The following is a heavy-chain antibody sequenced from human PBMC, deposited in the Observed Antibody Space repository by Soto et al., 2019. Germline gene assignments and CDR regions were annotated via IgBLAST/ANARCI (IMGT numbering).Heavy chain of an antibody. D-gene: IGHD7-27*01. Sequence: PSETLSLTCAVYGGSFSGYYFWNWIRQPPGKGLEWIGQINHSGSTSYNPSLKSRVTISVDTSKNQFSLNLSSVTAADTAVYYCAILGGVPRFDPWGKGTLVTVSS. CDR3: AILGGVPRFDP. CDR1: GGSFSGYY. J-gene: IGHJ5*02. CDR2: INHSGST. V-gene: IGHV4-34*01.